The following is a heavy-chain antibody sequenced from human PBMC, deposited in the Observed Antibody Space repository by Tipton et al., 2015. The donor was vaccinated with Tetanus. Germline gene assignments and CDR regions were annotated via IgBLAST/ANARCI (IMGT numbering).Heavy chain of an antibody. CDR2: IDSDGSGT. J-gene: IGHJ4*02. D-gene: IGHD3-22*01. Sequence: SLRLSCAASGFPFSTYWMHWVRLAPGKGLVWVSRIDSDGSGTSYADSVKGRFTISRDNAKNTLFLRMNSLRAEDTAVYFCARVVRSSFDPSRYYRATDYWGQGTLVTVS. CDR1: GFPFSTYW. V-gene: IGHV3-74*01. CDR3: ARVVRSSFDPSRYYRATDY.